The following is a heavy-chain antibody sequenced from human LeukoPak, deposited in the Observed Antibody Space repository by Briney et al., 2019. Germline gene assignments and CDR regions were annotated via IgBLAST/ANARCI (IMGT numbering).Heavy chain of an antibody. CDR1: GFTFGNYP. V-gene: IGHV3-64*01. D-gene: IGHD3-10*01. Sequence: GGSLRLSCSASGFTFGNYPMYWVRQAPGKGLEYVSVISSNGGSTSYANSVKGRFTISRDNSKNTLYLQMGSLRAEDMAVYYCARDLSGGGLDYWGQGTLVTVSS. J-gene: IGHJ4*02. CDR3: ARDLSGGGLDY. CDR2: ISSNGGST.